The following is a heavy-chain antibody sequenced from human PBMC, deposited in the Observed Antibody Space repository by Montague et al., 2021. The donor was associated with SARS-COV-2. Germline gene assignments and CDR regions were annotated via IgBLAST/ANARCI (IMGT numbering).Heavy chain of an antibody. V-gene: IGHV4-39*01. D-gene: IGHD3-3*01. CDR1: GGSISSSSYY. CDR3: ARRRVLRFLETDYYYYGMDV. J-gene: IGHJ6*02. Sequence: SETLSLTCTVSGGSISSSSYYWGWIRQPPGKGLEWIGSIYYSGSTYYNPSLKSRVTISVDTSKNQFSLKLSSVTAADTAVYYCARRRVLRFLETDYYYYGMDVWGQGTTVTVSS. CDR2: IYYSGST.